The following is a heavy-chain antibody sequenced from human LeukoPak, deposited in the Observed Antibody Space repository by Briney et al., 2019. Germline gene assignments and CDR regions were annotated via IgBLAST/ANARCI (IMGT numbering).Heavy chain of an antibody. Sequence: PGGSLRLSCAASGFTFRKNVMHWVRQAPGKGLEWVALIPGDESNKYYADSVKGRFTVSRDNSKNTLYLQMNSLRPEDTAVYYCAREGHSGSPLSAFDIWGQGTMVTVSS. D-gene: IGHD1-26*01. CDR1: GFTFRKNV. CDR2: IPGDESNK. J-gene: IGHJ3*02. V-gene: IGHV3-30*02. CDR3: AREGHSGSPLSAFDI.